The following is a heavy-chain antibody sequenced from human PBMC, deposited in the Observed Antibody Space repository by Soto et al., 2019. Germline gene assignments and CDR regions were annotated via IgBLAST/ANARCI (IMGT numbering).Heavy chain of an antibody. V-gene: IGHV3-15*01. D-gene: IGHD4-17*01. J-gene: IGHJ3*02. CDR2: IKSKTDGGTT. CDR1: GFTFSNAW. CDR3: TTDVMGDYGDYGRAFDI. Sequence: EVQLVESGGGLVKPGGSLRLSCAASGFTFSNAWMSWVRQAPGKGLEWVGRIKSKTDGGTTDYAAPVKGRFTISRDDSKNTLYLQMNSLKTEDTVVYYCTTDVMGDYGDYGRAFDIWGQGTMVTISS.